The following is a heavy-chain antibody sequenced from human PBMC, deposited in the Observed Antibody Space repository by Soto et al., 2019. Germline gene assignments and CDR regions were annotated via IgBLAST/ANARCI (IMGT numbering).Heavy chain of an antibody. CDR1: GGTFSSYA. D-gene: IGHD2-15*01. CDR2: IIPIFGTA. V-gene: IGHV1-69*13. J-gene: IGHJ5*02. CDR3: AREFGYCSGGSSSSDWFDP. Sequence: SVKVSCKASGGTFSSYAISWVRQAPGQGLEWMGGIIPIFGTANYAQKFQGRVTITADESTSTAYRELSSLRSEDTAVYYCAREFGYCSGGSSSSDWFDPWGQGTLVTVSS.